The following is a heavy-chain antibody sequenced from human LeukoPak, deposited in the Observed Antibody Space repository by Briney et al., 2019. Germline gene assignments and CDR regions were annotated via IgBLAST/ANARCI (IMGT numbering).Heavy chain of an antibody. J-gene: IGHJ4*02. V-gene: IGHV3-30*18. Sequence: GGSLRLSCAASGFTFSSYGMQWFRQAPDKGLEGVAAISNDGSNKYYADSVKGRFTISRDNSKNTLYLQMNSLRAEDTAAYYCAKVDIVATIDAGRLVDYWGQGTLVTVSS. D-gene: IGHD5-12*01. CDR1: GFTFSSYG. CDR3: AKVDIVATIDAGRLVDY. CDR2: ISNDGSNK.